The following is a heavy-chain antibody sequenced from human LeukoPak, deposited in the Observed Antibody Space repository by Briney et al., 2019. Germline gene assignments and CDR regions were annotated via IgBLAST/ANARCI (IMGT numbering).Heavy chain of an antibody. CDR1: GFTFTSSA. Sequence: GTSVKVSCKASGFTFTSSAVQWVRQARGQRLEWIGWIVVGSGNTNYAQKFQERVTITRDMSTSTAYMELSSLRSEDTAVYYCAAAYDILTGYRRYYFDYWGQGTLVTVSS. CDR2: IVVGSGNT. D-gene: IGHD3-9*01. V-gene: IGHV1-58*01. J-gene: IGHJ4*02. CDR3: AAAYDILTGYRRYYFDY.